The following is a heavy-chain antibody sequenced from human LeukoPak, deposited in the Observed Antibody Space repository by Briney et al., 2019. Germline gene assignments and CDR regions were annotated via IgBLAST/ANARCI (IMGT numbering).Heavy chain of an antibody. Sequence: PPGGSLRLSCAASGFTFSSYSMLCVRQAPGKGLEWVSYISSSSSTIYYADSVKGRFTLYRDNANISLYLQMNSLRDEDTAVYYCARDRDYCCSTSCYSDAFDIWGQGTMVTVSS. CDR1: GFTFSSYS. D-gene: IGHD2-2*01. V-gene: IGHV3-48*02. CDR2: ISSSSSTI. CDR3: ARDRDYCCSTSCYSDAFDI. J-gene: IGHJ3*02.